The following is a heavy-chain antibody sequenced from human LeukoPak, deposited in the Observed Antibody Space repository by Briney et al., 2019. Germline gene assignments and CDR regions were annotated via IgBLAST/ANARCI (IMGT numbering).Heavy chain of an antibody. J-gene: IGHJ4*02. V-gene: IGHV3-7*04. Sequence: GGSLRLSCAASGFTFSSYWMSWVRQAPGKGLEWVANIKQDGSEKYYVDSVKGRFTISRDNAKNSLYLQMNSLRAEDTAVYYCARGGPYYDFWSGPYYFDYWGQGTLVTVSS. D-gene: IGHD3-3*01. CDR2: IKQDGSEK. CDR3: ARGGPYYDFWSGPYYFDY. CDR1: GFTFSSYW.